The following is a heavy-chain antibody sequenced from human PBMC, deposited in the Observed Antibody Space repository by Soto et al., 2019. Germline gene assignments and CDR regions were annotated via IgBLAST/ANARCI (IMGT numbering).Heavy chain of an antibody. CDR2: ISTGGGTT. Sequence: EVQLLESGGGVVQSGGSLRLSCAASGFTFSDYAMTWVRQAPGKGLDWVSSISTGGGTTYYADSVKGRFTVSRDNSKNALYLQTNSLRAEDTAVYFCVRGWRDVDYWGQGTLVTVSS. CDR1: GFTFSDYA. CDR3: VRGWRDVDY. D-gene: IGHD3-3*01. J-gene: IGHJ4*02. V-gene: IGHV3-23*01.